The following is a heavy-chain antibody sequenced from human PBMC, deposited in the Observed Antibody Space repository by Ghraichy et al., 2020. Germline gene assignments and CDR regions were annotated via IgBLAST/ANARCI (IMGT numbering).Heavy chain of an antibody. J-gene: IGHJ4*02. CDR3: VYFLSYDSSGYYYVSY. D-gene: IGHD3-22*01. CDR2: IYYSGST. Sequence: SETLSLTCTVSGGSMRSSNYYWGWIRQPPGKGLEWIGSIYYSGSTYYNPSIKSRVAISVDTSKNQFSLKLSSVTAADTAVYHCVYFLSYDSSGYYYVSYWGQGTLGTVSS. V-gene: IGHV4-39*07. CDR1: GGSMRSSNYY.